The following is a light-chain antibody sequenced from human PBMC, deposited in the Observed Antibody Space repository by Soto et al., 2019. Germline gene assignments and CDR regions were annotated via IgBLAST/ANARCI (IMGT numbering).Light chain of an antibody. CDR2: TAS. J-gene: IGKJ3*01. CDR3: QQLNSYPRT. Sequence: DIQMTQSPSTLSASVGDRVTITCRASQTINSYLAWYQQKPGKAPKLLIYTASTLQSGVPSRFSGRGSGTEFTLTISSLQPEDFATYYCQQLNSYPRTFGPGTKVDIK. CDR1: QTINSY. V-gene: IGKV1-5*03.